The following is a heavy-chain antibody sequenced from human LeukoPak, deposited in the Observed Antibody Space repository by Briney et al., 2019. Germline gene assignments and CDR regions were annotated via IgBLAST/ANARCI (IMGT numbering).Heavy chain of an antibody. D-gene: IGHD3-9*01. Sequence: SETLSLTCAVSGGSISSGGYSWSWIRQPPGKGLEWIGYIYYSGSTYYNPSLKSRVTISVDTSKNQFSLKLSSVTAADTAVYYCARDGYDILTGHRNWFDPWGQGTLVTVSS. CDR2: IYYSGST. CDR3: ARDGYDILTGHRNWFDP. J-gene: IGHJ5*02. V-gene: IGHV4-30-4*07. CDR1: GGSISSGGYS.